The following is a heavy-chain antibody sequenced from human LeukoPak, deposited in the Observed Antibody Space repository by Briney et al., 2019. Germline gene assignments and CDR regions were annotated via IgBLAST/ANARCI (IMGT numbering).Heavy chain of an antibody. CDR1: GFTFSSYG. Sequence: QPGRSLRLSCAASGFTFSSYGMHWVRQAPSKGLEWVAVISYDGSNKYYADSVKGRFTISRDNSKNTLYLQMNSLRAEDTAVYYCARARGDYYYYGMDVWGQGTTVTVSS. CDR3: ARARGDYYYYGMDV. CDR2: ISYDGSNK. V-gene: IGHV3-30*03. J-gene: IGHJ6*02. D-gene: IGHD3-10*01.